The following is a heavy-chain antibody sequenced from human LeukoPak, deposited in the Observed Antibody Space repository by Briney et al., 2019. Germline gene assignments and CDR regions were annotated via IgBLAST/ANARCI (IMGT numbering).Heavy chain of an antibody. D-gene: IGHD3-3*01. J-gene: IGHJ4*02. Sequence: GGSLRLSCAASGFTFSSYEMNWVRQAPGKGLEWVSYISSSGSTIYYSDSVKGRFTISRDNSKNTLYLQMNSLRAEDTAVYYCARDLPPITIFGEFDYWGQGTLVTVSS. V-gene: IGHV3-48*03. CDR1: GFTFSSYE. CDR3: ARDLPPITIFGEFDY. CDR2: ISSSGSTI.